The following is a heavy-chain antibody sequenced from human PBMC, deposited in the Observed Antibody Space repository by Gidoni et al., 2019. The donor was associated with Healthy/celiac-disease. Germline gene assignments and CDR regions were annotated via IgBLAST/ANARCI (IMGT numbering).Heavy chain of an antibody. CDR2: ISGSGGST. CDR1: GLTFSSYA. Sequence: EVQLVESGGGLVQPGGSLRLSCAASGLTFSSYAMSWVRQAPGKGLEWVSAISGSGGSTYYADSVKGRFTISRDNSKNTLYLQMNSLRAEDTAVYYCATSPNCSGGSCYSSLYYYGMDVWGQGTTVTVSS. CDR3: ATSPNCSGGSCYSSLYYYGMDV. D-gene: IGHD2-15*01. J-gene: IGHJ6*02. V-gene: IGHV3-23*04.